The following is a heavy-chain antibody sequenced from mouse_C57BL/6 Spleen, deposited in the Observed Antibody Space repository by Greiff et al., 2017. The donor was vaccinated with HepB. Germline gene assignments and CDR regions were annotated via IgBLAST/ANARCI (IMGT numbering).Heavy chain of an antibody. CDR2: ISYDGSN. CDR3: AREDDGYPHFDY. Sequence: EVQLQESGPGLVKPSQSLSLTCSVTGYSITSGYYWNWIRQFPGNKLEWMGYISYDGSNNYNPSLKNRISITRDTSKNQFFLKLNSVTTEDTATYYCAREDDGYPHFDYWGQGTTLTVSS. D-gene: IGHD2-3*01. CDR1: GYSITSGYY. J-gene: IGHJ2*01. V-gene: IGHV3-6*01.